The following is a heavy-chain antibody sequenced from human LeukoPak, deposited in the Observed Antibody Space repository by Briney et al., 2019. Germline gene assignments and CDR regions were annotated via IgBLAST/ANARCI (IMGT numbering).Heavy chain of an antibody. J-gene: IGHJ3*02. Sequence: ASVKVSCKASGYTFTGYYMRWVRQAPGQGLEWMGWINPNSGGTNYAQKFQGRVTMTRDTSISTAYMELSRLRSDDTAVYYCARDGSPYYYDSSGDAFDIWGQGTMVTVSS. D-gene: IGHD3-22*01. V-gene: IGHV1-2*02. CDR3: ARDGSPYYYDSSGDAFDI. CDR1: GYTFTGYY. CDR2: INPNSGGT.